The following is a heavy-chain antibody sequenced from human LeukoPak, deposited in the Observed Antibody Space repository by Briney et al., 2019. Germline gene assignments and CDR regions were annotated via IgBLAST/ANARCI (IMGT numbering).Heavy chain of an antibody. Sequence: SETLSLTCTVSGGSISSGGYSWSWIRQHPGKGLEWIGYIYYSGSTNYNPSLKSRVTISVDTSKNQFSLKLSSVTAADTAVYYCARQLLNYDSSGYYYGIDAFDIWGQGTMVTVSS. CDR1: GGSISSGGYS. D-gene: IGHD3-22*01. CDR3: ARQLLNYDSSGYYYGIDAFDI. V-gene: IGHV4-61*08. CDR2: IYYSGST. J-gene: IGHJ3*02.